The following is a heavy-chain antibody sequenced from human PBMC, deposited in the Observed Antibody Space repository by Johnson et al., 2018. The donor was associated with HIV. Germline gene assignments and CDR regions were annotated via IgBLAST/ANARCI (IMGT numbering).Heavy chain of an antibody. V-gene: IGHV3-30*02. CDR2: IRYDGRNK. D-gene: IGHD6-6*01. CDR1: GFTFSSYG. CDR3: AKDQWYSSSSNDSPDAFDI. J-gene: IGHJ3*02. Sequence: QVQLVESGGGVVQPGGSLRLSCAASGFTFSSYGMHWVRQAPGKGLEWVAFIRYDGRNKYYADSVKGRFTISRANSKNTLYLHMNSLIAEDTAVYYCAKDQWYSSSSNDSPDAFDIWGQGTMVTVSS.